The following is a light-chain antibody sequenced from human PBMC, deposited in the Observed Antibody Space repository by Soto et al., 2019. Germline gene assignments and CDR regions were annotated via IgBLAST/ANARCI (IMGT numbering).Light chain of an antibody. V-gene: IGKV1-39*01. CDR2: AAS. CDR1: QSISSY. CDR3: QQNYRATPWT. Sequence: DIQMTQSPSSLSASVVDRVTITCRASQSISSYLNWYQQKPGKAPKLLIYAASSLQSGVPSRFSGSGSGTDFTLTISSLQPEDFATYYCQQNYRATPWTFGQGTKVDI. J-gene: IGKJ1*01.